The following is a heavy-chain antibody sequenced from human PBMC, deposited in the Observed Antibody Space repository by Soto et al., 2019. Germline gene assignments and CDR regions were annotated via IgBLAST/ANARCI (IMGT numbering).Heavy chain of an antibody. J-gene: IGHJ4*02. CDR3: ARSSGTMIVVN. CDR1: GYTFTSYS. Sequence: ASVKVSCKASGYTFTSYSMHWVRQAPGQRLEWMGWINAGNGNTKYSQKFQGRVTITRDTSASTAYMELSSLRSEDTAVYYCARSSGTMIVVNWGQGTLVTVSS. V-gene: IGHV1-3*01. CDR2: INAGNGNT. D-gene: IGHD3-22*01.